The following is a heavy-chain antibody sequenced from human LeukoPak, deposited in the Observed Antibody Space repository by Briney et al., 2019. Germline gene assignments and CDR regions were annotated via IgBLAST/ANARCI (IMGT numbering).Heavy chain of an antibody. Sequence: GGSLRLSCAASGFTFSSYAMHWVRQAPGKGLEWVAVISYGGSNKYYADSVKGRFTISRDNSKNTLYLQMNSLRAEDTAVYYCARPTWHREWYYYGMDVWGQGTTVTVSS. CDR2: ISYGGSNK. V-gene: IGHV3-30*04. J-gene: IGHJ6*02. CDR3: ARPTWHREWYYYGMDV. D-gene: IGHD3-3*01. CDR1: GFTFSSYA.